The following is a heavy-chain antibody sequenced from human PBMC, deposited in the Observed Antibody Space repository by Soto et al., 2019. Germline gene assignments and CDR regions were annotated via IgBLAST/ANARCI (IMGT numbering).Heavy chain of an antibody. V-gene: IGHV3-23*01. J-gene: IGHJ3*01. Sequence: EVQLLESGGGLVQPGGSLRLSCAASGFTFSSHGMSWVRQAPGKGLEWVSSISGSGGSTYYADSVKGRFTTSSDSSKTTVYLQMNDLRPDDTAVYYCATWHEREHAYDVWGQGTTVTVSS. CDR3: ATWHEREHAYDV. D-gene: IGHD1-1*01. CDR1: GFTFSSHG. CDR2: ISGSGGST.